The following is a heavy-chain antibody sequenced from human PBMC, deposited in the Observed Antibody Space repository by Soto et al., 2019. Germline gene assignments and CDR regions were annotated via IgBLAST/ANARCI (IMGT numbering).Heavy chain of an antibody. D-gene: IGHD1-20*01. CDR1: GFTFSDYY. CDR2: ISSSGSTI. V-gene: IGHV3-11*01. CDR3: ARDMITGRNWFDP. Sequence: GGPLRLSCAASGFTFSDYYMSWIRQAPGKALEWVSYISSSGSTIYYADSVKGRFTISRDNAKNSLYLQMNSLRAEDTAVYYCARDMITGRNWFDPWGQGTLVTVSS. J-gene: IGHJ5*02.